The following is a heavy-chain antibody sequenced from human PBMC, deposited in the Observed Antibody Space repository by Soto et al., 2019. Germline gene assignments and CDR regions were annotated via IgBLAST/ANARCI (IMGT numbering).Heavy chain of an antibody. D-gene: IGHD3-10*01. CDR2: ISTSGSTI. Sequence: EVQLVESGGGLVQPGGSLRLSCAASGFTFSTYEMNWVRQAPGKGLEWISYISTSGSTIYYADSVKGRVTISRDNAKNALSLQMNRLRAEDTAVYYCARDFRMVRGVRGFDYWGQGTLVTVSS. CDR1: GFTFSTYE. J-gene: IGHJ4*02. V-gene: IGHV3-48*03. CDR3: ARDFRMVRGVRGFDY.